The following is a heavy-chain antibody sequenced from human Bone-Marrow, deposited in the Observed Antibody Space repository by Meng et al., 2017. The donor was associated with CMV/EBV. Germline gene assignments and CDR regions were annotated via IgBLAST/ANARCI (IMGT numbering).Heavy chain of an antibody. J-gene: IGHJ5*02. Sequence: SVKVSCKASGGTFSSYAISWVRQAPGQGLEWMGGIIPIFGTANYAQKFQGRVTITTDESTSTAYMELSSLRSEDTAVYYCAREGALGYCTNGVCYNWFDPWGQGPLVTVSS. CDR3: AREGALGYCTNGVCYNWFDP. CDR2: IIPIFGTA. V-gene: IGHV1-69*05. CDR1: GGTFSSYA. D-gene: IGHD2-8*01.